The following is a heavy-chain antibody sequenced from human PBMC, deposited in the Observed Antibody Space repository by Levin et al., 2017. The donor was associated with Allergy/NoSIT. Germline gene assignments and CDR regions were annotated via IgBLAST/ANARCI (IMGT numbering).Heavy chain of an antibody. CDR3: ARDPGRAAAAGPPPMEN. D-gene: IGHD6-13*01. CDR2: IIPIFGTA. CDR1: GGTFSSYA. J-gene: IGHJ4*02. Sequence: SVKVSCKASGGTFSSYAISWVRQAPGQGLEWMGGIIPIFGTANYAQKFQGRVTITADESTSTAYMELSSLRSEDTAVYYCARDPGRAAAAGPPPMENWGQGTLVTVSS. V-gene: IGHV1-69*13.